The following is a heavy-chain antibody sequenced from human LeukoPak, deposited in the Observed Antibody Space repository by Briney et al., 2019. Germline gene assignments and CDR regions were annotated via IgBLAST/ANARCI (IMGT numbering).Heavy chain of an antibody. J-gene: IGHJ4*02. CDR3: ASPVVVAASWPFDY. CDR1: GSTFSSYS. D-gene: IGHD2-15*01. CDR2: ISSSSSYI. Sequence: GGSLRLSCAASGSTFSSYSMNWVRQAPGKGLEWVSSISSSSSYIYYADSVKGRFTISRDNAKNSLYLQMNSLRAEDTAVYYCASPVVVAASWPFDYWGQGTLVTVSS. V-gene: IGHV3-21*01.